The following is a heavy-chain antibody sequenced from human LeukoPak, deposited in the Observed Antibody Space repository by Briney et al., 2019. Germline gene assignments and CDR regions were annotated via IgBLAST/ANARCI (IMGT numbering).Heavy chain of an antibody. J-gene: IGHJ3*02. V-gene: IGHV3-11*04. D-gene: IGHD3-22*01. CDR1: GFTLTDSY. Sequence: PGGSLRLSCEASGFTLTDSYMSWIRQAPGKGLEWVSYVSSIGTSIYYADSVKGRFTISRDTVKNSLYLQMNSLRADDTAVYYCARVWRTVDDSSGYRPFDIWGQGTMVTVSS. CDR2: VSSIGTSI. CDR3: ARVWRTVDDSSGYRPFDI.